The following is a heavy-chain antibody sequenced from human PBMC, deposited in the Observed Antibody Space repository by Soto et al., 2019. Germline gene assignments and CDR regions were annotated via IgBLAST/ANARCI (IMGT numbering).Heavy chain of an antibody. D-gene: IGHD2-2*01. CDR1: GGTFSSYA. CDR3: ARSQGSSTSLEIYYYYYYGMDV. V-gene: IGHV1-69*13. J-gene: IGHJ6*02. Sequence: SVKVSCKASGGTFSSYAIIWVRQAHGQGLEWMGGIIPISGTANYAQKFQGRVTITADESTSTAYMELSSLRSEDTAVYYCARSQGSSTSLEIYYYYYYGMDVWGQGTTVTV. CDR2: IIPISGTA.